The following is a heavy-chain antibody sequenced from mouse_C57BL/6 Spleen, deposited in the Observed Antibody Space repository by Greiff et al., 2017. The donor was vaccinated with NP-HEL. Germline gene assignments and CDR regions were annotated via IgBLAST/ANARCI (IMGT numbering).Heavy chain of an antibody. CDR3: ASSYYSNFDY. Sequence: VQLQESGAELVKPGASVKMSCKASGYTFTSYWITWVKQRPGQGLEWIGDIYPGSGSTNYNEKFKSKATLTVDTSSSTAYMQLSSLTSEDSAVYYCASSYYSNFDYWGQGTTLTVSS. V-gene: IGHV1-55*01. CDR1: GYTFTSYW. D-gene: IGHD2-5*01. J-gene: IGHJ2*01. CDR2: IYPGSGST.